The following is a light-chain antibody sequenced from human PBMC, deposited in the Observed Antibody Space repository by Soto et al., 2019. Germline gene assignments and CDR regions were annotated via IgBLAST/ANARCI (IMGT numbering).Light chain of an antibody. Sequence: SYELTQPPSVSVAPGQTARIACGGDNIGSRSVHWYQQKPGQAPVLVVYDDNDRPSGIPERFSGSNSGNTATLTISRVEAGDEADYYCQIWDYLRDHWVFGGGTKLTVL. CDR2: DDN. CDR1: NIGSRS. J-gene: IGLJ3*02. V-gene: IGLV3-21*02. CDR3: QIWDYLRDHWV.